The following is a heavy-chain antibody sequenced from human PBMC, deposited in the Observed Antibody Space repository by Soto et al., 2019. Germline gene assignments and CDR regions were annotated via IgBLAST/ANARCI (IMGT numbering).Heavy chain of an antibody. CDR1: GYTFTSYA. Sequence: ASVKVSCKASGYTFTSYAMHWVRQAPGQRLEWMGWINAGNGNTKYSQKFQGRVTITRDTSASTAYMELSSLRSEDTAVYYCAFRDLQWLVHPLDPWGQGTLVTVSS. CDR3: AFRDLQWLVHPLDP. J-gene: IGHJ5*02. D-gene: IGHD6-19*01. V-gene: IGHV1-3*01. CDR2: INAGNGNT.